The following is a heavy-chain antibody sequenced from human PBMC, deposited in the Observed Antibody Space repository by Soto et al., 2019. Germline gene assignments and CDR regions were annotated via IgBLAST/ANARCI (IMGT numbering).Heavy chain of an antibody. CDR2: IYVTGAV. V-gene: IGHV4-31*03. Sequence: SETLSLTCSVSGAALNSGNYYWSWIRQVPGKGLEWIGHIYVTGAVDYNPSLRDRITISQDTSERQFSLNLRLVTAADAAVYYCARLRIATNNYKWFDPWGQGTLVTVSS. J-gene: IGHJ5*02. CDR3: ARLRIATNNYKWFDP. CDR1: GAALNSGNYY. D-gene: IGHD2-21*01.